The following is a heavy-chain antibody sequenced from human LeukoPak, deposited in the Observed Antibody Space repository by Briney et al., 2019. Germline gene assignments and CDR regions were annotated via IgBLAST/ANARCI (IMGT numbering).Heavy chain of an antibody. D-gene: IGHD3-22*01. Sequence: GGSLRLSCAASGFSFSTHWMSWARQAPGKGLEWVANMKHDGSEKYYLDSVRGRFTISRDNTDNLLYLQMNSLRVEDTAVYFCARVAYYYDFSGGQGTLVTVSS. CDR3: ARVAYYYDFS. CDR2: MKHDGSEK. CDR1: GFSFSTHW. V-gene: IGHV3-7*01. J-gene: IGHJ4*02.